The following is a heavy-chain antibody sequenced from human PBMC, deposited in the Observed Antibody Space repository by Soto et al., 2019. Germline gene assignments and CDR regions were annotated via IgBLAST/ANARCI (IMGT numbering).Heavy chain of an antibody. Sequence: QVQLQESGPGLVKPSETLSLTCTVSGDSITNYYWNWIRQPPGKGLEWIGYFSNSGTTNYNPSLTSRVTISADTSKNQFFLKLTSVTAADTAVYYCGRHLFSDVWGQGTTVTVSS. CDR3: GRHLFSDV. CDR2: FSNSGTT. D-gene: IGHD2-21*01. V-gene: IGHV4-59*08. CDR1: GDSITNYY. J-gene: IGHJ6*02.